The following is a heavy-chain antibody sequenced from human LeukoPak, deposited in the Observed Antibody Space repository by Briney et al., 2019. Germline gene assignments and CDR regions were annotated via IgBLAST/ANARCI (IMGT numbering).Heavy chain of an antibody. CDR1: GYTFTGYD. J-gene: IGHJ4*02. D-gene: IGHD1-26*01. Sequence: ASVRVSCKASGYTFTGYDINWVRQATGQGLEWMGWMNPNTGDTGYAQKFQGRVTMTRNSSIDTAYMELSGLRSEDTAVYSCTRGSLSGSSRDYWGQGTLLTVSS. CDR2: MNPNTGDT. CDR3: TRGSLSGSSRDY. V-gene: IGHV1-8*01.